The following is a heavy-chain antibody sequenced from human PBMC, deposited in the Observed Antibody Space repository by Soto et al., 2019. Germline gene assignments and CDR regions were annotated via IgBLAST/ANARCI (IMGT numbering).Heavy chain of an antibody. CDR1: GGTFSSYS. Sequence: SVKVSCKASGGTFSSYSISWVLQAPGQGLEWMGGIIPIFGTANYAQKFQGRVTITADESTSTAYMELSSLRSEDTAVYYCARVWQWLAPYNWFDPWGQGTLVTVSS. J-gene: IGHJ5*02. V-gene: IGHV1-69*13. CDR3: ARVWQWLAPYNWFDP. D-gene: IGHD6-19*01. CDR2: IIPIFGTA.